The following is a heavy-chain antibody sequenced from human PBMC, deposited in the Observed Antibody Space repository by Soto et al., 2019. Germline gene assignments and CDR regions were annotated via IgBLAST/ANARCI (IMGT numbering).Heavy chain of an antibody. D-gene: IGHD3-16*01. Sequence: SETLSLTCTVSGGSVSSGSYYWSWIRQPPGKGLEWIGYIYYSGSTNYNPSLKSRVTISVDTSKNQFSLKLSSVTAADTAVYYCARVCLNWFDPWRQGTLVTVSS. CDR1: GGSVSSGSYY. CDR2: IYYSGST. CDR3: ARVCLNWFDP. J-gene: IGHJ5*02. V-gene: IGHV4-61*01.